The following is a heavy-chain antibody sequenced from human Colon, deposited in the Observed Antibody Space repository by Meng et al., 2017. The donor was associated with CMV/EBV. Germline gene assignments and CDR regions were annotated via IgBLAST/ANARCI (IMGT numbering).Heavy chain of an antibody. Sequence: GESLKISCVASGVTFSDYAMSWVRQAPGKGLEWVASISGSGAKTDFADSAKGRFSVSRDNSKNTLYLQMNSLRGEDTAVYYCAKDTILGPIKPPDCWGQGTLVTVSS. CDR2: ISGSGAKT. V-gene: IGHV3-23*01. J-gene: IGHJ4*02. CDR1: GVTFSDYA. CDR3: AKDTILGPIKPPDC. D-gene: IGHD3-3*01.